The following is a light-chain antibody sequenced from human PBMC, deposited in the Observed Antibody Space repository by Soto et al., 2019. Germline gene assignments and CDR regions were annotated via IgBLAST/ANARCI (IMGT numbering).Light chain of an antibody. CDR1: QSVSSSF. CDR3: QQYESSPLT. CDR2: RAS. J-gene: IGKJ4*01. V-gene: IGKV3-20*01. Sequence: EIVLTQSTDTLSLSPGERATLSCRASQSVSSSFLAWYHQKPGQAPRLLIYRASSRATGIPDRFTGSGSGTDFTLTISRLEPEDFAVYYCQQYESSPLTFGGGTKVETK.